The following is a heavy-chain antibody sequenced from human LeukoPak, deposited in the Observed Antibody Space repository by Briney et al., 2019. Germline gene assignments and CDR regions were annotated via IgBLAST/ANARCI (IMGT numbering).Heavy chain of an antibody. CDR2: IKSKSDGGTT. CDR1: GFTFSHAG. D-gene: IGHD5-12*01. Sequence: GGSLRLSCAASGFTFSHAGMIWVRQAPGKGLEWVGRIKSKSDGGTTDYAAPVKGRVTISRDDSKNTLYLQMNSLKPGETVVYYCSSGGYSGYDLDHWGGGTLVTVSS. V-gene: IGHV3-15*01. CDR3: SSGGYSGYDLDH. J-gene: IGHJ4*02.